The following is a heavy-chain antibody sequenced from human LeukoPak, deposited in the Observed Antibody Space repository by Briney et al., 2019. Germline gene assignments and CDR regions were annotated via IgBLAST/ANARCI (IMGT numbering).Heavy chain of an antibody. D-gene: IGHD6-13*01. J-gene: IGHJ4*02. CDR3: ASPRGSSTWVDY. V-gene: IGHV3-21*01. CDR2: ISSSSTYI. CDR1: GFTFSGYT. Sequence: PGGSLRLSCAASGFTFSGYTMNWVRQAPGKGLEWVSSISSSSTYIYYADSVKGRFTISRDNAKNSLSLQMNSLRAEDTAVYYCASPRGSSTWVDYWGQGTLVTVSS.